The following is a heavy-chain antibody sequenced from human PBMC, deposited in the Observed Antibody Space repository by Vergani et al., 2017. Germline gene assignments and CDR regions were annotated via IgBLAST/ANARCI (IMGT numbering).Heavy chain of an antibody. CDR3: ARAEMATMNDALGI. CDR1: GGSISSYY. CDR2: IYYSGST. V-gene: IGHV4-59*01. Sequence: QVQLQESGPGLVKPSETMSLTCTVSGGSISSYYWSWIRQPPGKGLEWIGYIYYSGSTNYNPSLKSRVTISVDTSKNQFSLKLSSVTAADTAVYYCARAEMATMNDALGIWGQGTMVTVSS. D-gene: IGHD5-24*01. J-gene: IGHJ3*02.